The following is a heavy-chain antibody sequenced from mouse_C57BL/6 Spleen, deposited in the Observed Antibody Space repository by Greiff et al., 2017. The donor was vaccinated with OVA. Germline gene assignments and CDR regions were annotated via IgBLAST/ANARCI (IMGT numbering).Heavy chain of an antibody. CDR3: ARHYYYGSSNWYFDV. CDR1: GFSLTSYG. CDR2: IWSDGST. D-gene: IGHD1-1*01. V-gene: IGHV2-6-1*01. J-gene: IGHJ1*03. Sequence: VQRVESGPGLVAPSQSLSITCTVSGFSLTSYGVHWVRQPPGKGLEWLVVIWSDGSTTYNSALKSRLSISKDNSKSQVFLKMNSLQTDDTAMYYCARHYYYGSSNWYFDVWGTGTTVTVSS.